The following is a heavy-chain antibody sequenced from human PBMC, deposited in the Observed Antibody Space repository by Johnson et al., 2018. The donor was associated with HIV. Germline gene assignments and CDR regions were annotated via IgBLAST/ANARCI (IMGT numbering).Heavy chain of an antibody. CDR1: GFTFSTYA. J-gene: IGHJ3*02. CDR2: ISYDGSNK. D-gene: IGHD1-26*01. Sequence: QMLLVESGGGVVQPGRSLRLSCAASGFTFSTYAIHWVRQAPGKGLEWVAVISYDGSNKYYADSVKGRFIISRDNSKNTLLLQMNSLRAEDTALYYCASGSGSYLSAFDIWGQGTMVTVSS. V-gene: IGHV3-30*14. CDR3: ASGSGSYLSAFDI.